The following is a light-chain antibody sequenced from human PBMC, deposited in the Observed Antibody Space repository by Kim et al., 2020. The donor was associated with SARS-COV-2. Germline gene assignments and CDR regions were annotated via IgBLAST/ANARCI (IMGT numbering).Light chain of an antibody. Sequence: SPGERATLSCRASQGVSSNCLAWYQQKPGQAPRLLIYGASSRATGIPDRFSGSGSGTDFTLTITRLEPEDFAVYYCQQYSSSPATFGQGTKVDIK. CDR3: QQYSSSPAT. CDR1: QGVSSNC. J-gene: IGKJ1*01. V-gene: IGKV3-20*01. CDR2: GAS.